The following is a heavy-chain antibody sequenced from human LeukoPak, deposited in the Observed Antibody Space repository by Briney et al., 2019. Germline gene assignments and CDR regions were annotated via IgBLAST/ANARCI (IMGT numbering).Heavy chain of an antibody. J-gene: IGHJ4*02. V-gene: IGHV4-30-4*08. CDR1: GGPMSGDSLTESNYY. CDR2: IYNNGST. D-gene: IGHD4-17*01. CDR3: ARVPQRDYGDTRFDY. Sequence: PSETLSLTCTVSGGPMSGDSLTESNYYWVWIRQPPGKGLEWIGFIYNNGSTYYIPSLRSRVTISIDTSKNQFSLQLSSVTAADTAVYYCARVPQRDYGDTRFDYWGQGIPVTVSS.